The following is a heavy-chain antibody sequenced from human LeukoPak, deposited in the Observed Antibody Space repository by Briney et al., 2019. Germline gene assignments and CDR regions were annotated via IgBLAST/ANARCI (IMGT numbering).Heavy chain of an antibody. J-gene: IGHJ4*02. CDR2: ISGSGRST. V-gene: IGHV3-23*01. CDR1: GITFSSYA. CDR3: AKAPVTTCSGAHCYPFDY. D-gene: IGHD2-15*01. Sequence: GGSLRLSRAASGITFSSYAMSWVRQAPGKGLEWVSGISGSGRSTFYADSVRGRFTISRDSSKNTLYLQMNRLRAEDAAVYYCAKAPVTTCSGAHCYPFDYWGQGTLVTVSS.